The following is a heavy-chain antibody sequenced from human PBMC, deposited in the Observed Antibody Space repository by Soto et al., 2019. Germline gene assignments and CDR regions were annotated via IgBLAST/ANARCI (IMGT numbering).Heavy chain of an antibody. CDR3: ATGPLAS. Sequence: PXESLRLSCAASGFTVSSYAMSWVRQAPGKGLEWVSAISGSGGSTYYADSAKGRFTISRDNSKNTLYLQMNSLRAEDTAVYYCATGPLASWGQGALVTVSS. CDR1: GFTVSSYA. J-gene: IGHJ5*02. V-gene: IGHV3-23*01. CDR2: ISGSGGST. D-gene: IGHD2-15*01.